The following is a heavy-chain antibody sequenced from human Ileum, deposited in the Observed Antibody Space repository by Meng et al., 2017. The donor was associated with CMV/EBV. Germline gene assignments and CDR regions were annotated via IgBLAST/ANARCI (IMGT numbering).Heavy chain of an antibody. V-gene: IGHV4-4*07. CDR2: IRASGTT. J-gene: IGHJ4*02. CDR1: EGSISSYY. Sequence: VRRQTAGPGLVKPAVTRALTCTGSEGSISSYYWSWIRQSAGKGLEWIGRIRASGTTNYHPSLKCRVTLSLDTSKDQFSLKLTSVTAADTAVYYCAREKSSCTSTTCYGVDSWGQGTLVTVSS. D-gene: IGHD2-2*01. CDR3: AREKSSCTSTTCYGVDS.